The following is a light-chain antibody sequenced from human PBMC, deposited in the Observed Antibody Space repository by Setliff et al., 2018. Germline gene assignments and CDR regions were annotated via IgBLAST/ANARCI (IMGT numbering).Light chain of an antibody. CDR1: SSDVGGYNY. CDR3: CSYAGSYTSLYV. Sequence: QSALTQPRSVSGSPGQSVTISCTGTSSDVGGYNYVSWYQQHPGKAPKFMIYDVSKRPSGVPDRFSGSKSGNTASLTISGLQAEDEADYYCCSYAGSYTSLYVFGTGTKATVL. CDR2: DVS. J-gene: IGLJ1*01. V-gene: IGLV2-11*01.